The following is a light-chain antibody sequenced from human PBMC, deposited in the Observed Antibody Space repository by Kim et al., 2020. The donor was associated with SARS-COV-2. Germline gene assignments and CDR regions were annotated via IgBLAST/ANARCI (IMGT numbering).Light chain of an antibody. CDR1: SGNCSYA. CDR2: VDNDGSH. V-gene: IGLV4-69*01. J-gene: IGLJ3*02. Sequence: SGKTICTLSSGNCSYARGWHQERPEKGAQDLMKVDNDGSHTKGDGIPDRFSGSSSGAERYLTISSLQSEDEADYYCQTWGTGIRVFGGGTQLTVL. CDR3: QTWGTGIRV.